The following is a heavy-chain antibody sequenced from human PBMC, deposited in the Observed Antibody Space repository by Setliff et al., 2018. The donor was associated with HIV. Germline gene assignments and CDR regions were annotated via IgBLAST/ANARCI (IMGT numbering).Heavy chain of an antibody. CDR1: GFTFSTYW. Sequence: GGSLRLSCAASGFTFSTYWMGWVRQAPGKGLEWVASINPDGVEQHYMDSVKGRFTISRDNARTSLYLRMNSLRAEDTAVYYCARTYYGGNYWGQGALVTVSS. J-gene: IGHJ4*02. D-gene: IGHD4-17*01. CDR2: INPDGVEQ. V-gene: IGHV3-7*03. CDR3: ARTYYGGNY.